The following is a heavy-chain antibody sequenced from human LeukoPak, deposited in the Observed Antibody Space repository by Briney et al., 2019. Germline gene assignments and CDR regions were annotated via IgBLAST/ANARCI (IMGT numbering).Heavy chain of an antibody. Sequence: ASVKFSCKASGGTFSSYAISWVRQAPGQGLEWMGGIIPIFGTANYAQKFQGRVTITADESTSTAYMELSSLRSEDTAVYYCAREELGVMFWFDPWGQGTLVTVSS. CDR1: GGTFSSYA. CDR2: IIPIFGTA. J-gene: IGHJ5*02. D-gene: IGHD3-16*01. CDR3: AREELGVMFWFDP. V-gene: IGHV1-69*13.